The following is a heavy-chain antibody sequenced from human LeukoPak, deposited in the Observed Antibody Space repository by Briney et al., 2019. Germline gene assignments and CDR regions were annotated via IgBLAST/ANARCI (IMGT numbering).Heavy chain of an antibody. D-gene: IGHD3-10*01. Sequence: PSETLSLTCTVYGGSISSIRYYWGWIRQPPGKELEWIGSIYYSGSTYYNPSLKSRVTISVDTSKNHFSLKLSSVTAADTAVYYCASQGNLQPGSPSAQRDYGSGSYYSAFDYWGQGTLVTVSS. CDR3: ASQGNLQPGSPSAQRDYGSGSYYSAFDY. V-gene: IGHV4-39*02. J-gene: IGHJ4*02. CDR1: GGSISSIRYY. CDR2: IYYSGST.